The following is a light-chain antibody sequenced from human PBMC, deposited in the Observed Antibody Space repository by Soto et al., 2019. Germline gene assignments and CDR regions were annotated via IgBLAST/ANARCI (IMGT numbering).Light chain of an antibody. Sequence: QSALTQPASVSGSPGQSITISCAGTSSDVWNYNLVSWYQQHPGKVPKVLLYQFSQRPSGVSHRFSGSKSGNTASLTISGFQVESEAAYFCFSYAGPIAGMFRGGTKLTVL. CDR2: QFS. CDR1: SSDVWNYNL. V-gene: IGLV2-23*02. CDR3: FSYAGPIAGM. J-gene: IGLJ3*02.